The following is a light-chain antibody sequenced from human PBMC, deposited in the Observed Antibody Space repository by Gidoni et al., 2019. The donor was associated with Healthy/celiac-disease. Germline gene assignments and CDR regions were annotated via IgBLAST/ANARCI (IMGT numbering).Light chain of an antibody. J-gene: IGKJ5*01. CDR1: QSLLHSNGYNY. Sequence: DIVMTQSPLSLPVTPGEPASISCRSSQSLLHSNGYNYLDWYLQKPGQSPQLLIYLGSNRASGVPDRFSGSGSGTDCTLKISRVEAEDVGVYYCMQALQTLTITFGHGTRLEIK. CDR3: MQALQTLTIT. CDR2: LGS. V-gene: IGKV2-28*01.